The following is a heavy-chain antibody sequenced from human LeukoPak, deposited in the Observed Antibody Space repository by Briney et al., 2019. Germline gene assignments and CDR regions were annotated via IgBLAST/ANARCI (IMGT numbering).Heavy chain of an antibody. CDR1: GGSISSYY. D-gene: IGHD3-9*01. CDR3: ARVRYSLGVQDY. CDR2: IYHSGST. J-gene: IGHJ4*02. V-gene: IGHV4-38-2*02. Sequence: SETLSLTCTVSGGSISSYYWGWIRQPPGKGLEWIGSIYHSGSTYYNPSLKSRVTISVDTSKNQFSLKLSSVTAADTAVYYCARVRYSLGVQDYWGQGTLVTVSS.